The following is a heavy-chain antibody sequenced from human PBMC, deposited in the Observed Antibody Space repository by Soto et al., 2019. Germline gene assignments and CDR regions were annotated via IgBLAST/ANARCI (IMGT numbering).Heavy chain of an antibody. CDR1: GFTFGDYA. J-gene: IGHJ4*02. D-gene: IGHD6-13*01. CDR2: IRSKAYGGTT. Sequence: GGSLRLSCTASGFTFGDYAMSWFRQAPGKGLEWVGFIRSKAYGGTTEYAASVKGRFTISRDDSKSIAYLQMNSLKTEDTAVYYCTRDLFSQQQLGHSDYWGQGTLVTVSS. CDR3: TRDLFSQQQLGHSDY. V-gene: IGHV3-49*03.